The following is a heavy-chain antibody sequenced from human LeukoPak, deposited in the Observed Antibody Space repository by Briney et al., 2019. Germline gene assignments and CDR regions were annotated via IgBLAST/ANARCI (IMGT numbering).Heavy chain of an antibody. CDR3: ATEQGYYYDSSGFDY. D-gene: IGHD3-22*01. Sequence: GGSLRLSCAASGYTFSSYAMSWVRQAPGKGLKWVSAISGSGGSTYYADSVKGRFTISRDNSKNTLYLQMNSLRAEDTAVYYCATEQGYYYDSSGFDYWGQGTLVTVSS. CDR2: ISGSGGST. CDR1: GYTFSSYA. J-gene: IGHJ4*02. V-gene: IGHV3-23*01.